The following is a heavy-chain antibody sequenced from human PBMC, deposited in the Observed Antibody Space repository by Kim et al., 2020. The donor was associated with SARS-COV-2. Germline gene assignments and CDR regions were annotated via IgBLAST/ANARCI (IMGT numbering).Heavy chain of an antibody. CDR2: ISWDGGST. V-gene: IGHV3-43*01. CDR1: GFTFDDYT. CDR3: AKASRRMLYRWRFDY. Sequence: GGSLRLSCAASGFTFDDYTMHWVRQAPGKGLEWVSLISWDGGSTYYADSVKGRFTISRDNSKNYLYLQMNSLRTEDTALYYCAKASRRMLYRWRFDYWGQGTLVTVSS. D-gene: IGHD2-8*01. J-gene: IGHJ4*02.